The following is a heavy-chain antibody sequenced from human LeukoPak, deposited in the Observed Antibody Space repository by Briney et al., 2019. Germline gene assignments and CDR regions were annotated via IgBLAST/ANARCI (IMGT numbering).Heavy chain of an antibody. V-gene: IGHV3-30*03. CDR1: GFTFSSYY. CDR2: ISYDGSNK. D-gene: IGHD4-23*01. Sequence: GGSLRLSCAASGFTFSSYYVHWVRQAPGKGLERVAIISYDGSNKCYADSVKDRFTISRDNSKNTLFLQMNSLRAEDTAVYYCARDRGGHDWGQGTLVTVSS. CDR3: ARDRGGHD. J-gene: IGHJ4*02.